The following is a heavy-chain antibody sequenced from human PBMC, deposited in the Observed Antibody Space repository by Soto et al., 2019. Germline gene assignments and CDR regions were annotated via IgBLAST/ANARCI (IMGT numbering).Heavy chain of an antibody. J-gene: IGHJ4*02. CDR2: ISGSGGST. V-gene: IGHV3-23*01. D-gene: IGHD3-10*01. CDR1: GFTFSSYA. CDR3: AKLDGSGSYYNANDY. Sequence: EVQLLESGGGLVQPGGSLRLSCAASGFTFSSYAMSWVRQAPGKGLEWVSAISGSGGSTYYADSVKGRFTISRDNSKNPLYLQMNSLRAEDTAVYYCAKLDGSGSYYNANDYWGQGTLVTVSS.